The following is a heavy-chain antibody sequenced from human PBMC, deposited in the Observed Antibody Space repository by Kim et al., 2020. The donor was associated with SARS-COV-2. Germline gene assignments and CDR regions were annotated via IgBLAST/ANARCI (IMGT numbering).Heavy chain of an antibody. CDR3: AKGATGSYDY. CDR1: GFALSTYG. Sequence: GGSLRLSCAASGFALSTYGMSWVRQAPGRGLELVSYISGSGGVTHYADSVKGRFTISRDNSKNTLYLQMNSLRAEDTAVFYCAKGATGSYDYWGQGTLVTVSS. V-gene: IGHV3-23*01. CDR2: ISGSGGVT. D-gene: IGHD1-26*01. J-gene: IGHJ4*02.